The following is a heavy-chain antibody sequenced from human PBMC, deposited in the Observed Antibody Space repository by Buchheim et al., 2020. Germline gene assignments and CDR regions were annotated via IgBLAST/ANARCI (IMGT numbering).Heavy chain of an antibody. D-gene: IGHD6-19*01. CDR2: ISGSDGST. V-gene: IGHV3-23*01. Sequence: EVQLLESGGGSVQPGGSLRLSCAASGFTFSSYAMSWVRQAPGKGLEWVSAISGSDGSTYYADSVKGRFTISRANSKTTLYLQMNSLRAEDTAVYYCAKLSNRRGIRQWAPFDYWGQGTL. CDR3: AKLSNRRGIRQWAPFDY. CDR1: GFTFSSYA. J-gene: IGHJ4*02.